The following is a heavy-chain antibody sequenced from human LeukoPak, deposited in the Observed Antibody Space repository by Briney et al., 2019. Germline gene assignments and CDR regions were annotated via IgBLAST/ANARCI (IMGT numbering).Heavy chain of an antibody. CDR3: ARQIGYCSGGSCYFDY. V-gene: IGHV5-51*01. CDR2: IYPGDSDT. J-gene: IGHJ4*02. Sequence: LXXSCKGSGXXXXSYXIGWVRXMXGKGLXXMXXIYPGDSDTRYSPSFQGQVTISADKSISTAYLQWSSLKASDTAMYYCARQIGYCSGGSCYFDYWGQGTLVTVSS. D-gene: IGHD2-15*01. CDR1: GXXXXSYX.